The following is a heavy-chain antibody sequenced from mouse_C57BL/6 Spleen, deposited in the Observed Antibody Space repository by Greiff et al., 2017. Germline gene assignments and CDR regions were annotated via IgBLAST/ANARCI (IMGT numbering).Heavy chain of an antibody. CDR2: IDPSDSYT. D-gene: IGHD1-1*01. Sequence: QVQLQQPGAELVKPGASVKLSCKASGYTFTSYWMQWVKQRPGQGLEWIGEIDPSDSYTNYNQKFKGKATLTVDTSSSTAYMQLSSLTSEDSAVYYCARRDYYGSSYGWFAYWGQGTLVTVSA. V-gene: IGHV1-50*01. CDR3: ARRDYYGSSYGWFAY. CDR1: GYTFTSYW. J-gene: IGHJ3*01.